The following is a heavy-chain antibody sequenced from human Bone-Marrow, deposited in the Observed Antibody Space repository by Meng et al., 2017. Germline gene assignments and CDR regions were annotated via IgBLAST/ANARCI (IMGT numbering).Heavy chain of an antibody. V-gene: IGHV4-34*01. CDR3: ARDCSSSSCSLDY. CDR2: INHSGST. J-gene: IGHJ4*02. CDR1: GGSFSGYY. Sequence: QVQLQQWGAGLFKPSEPLSLTCAFYGGSFSGYYWSWIRQPPGKGLEWIGEINHSGSTNYNPSLKSRVTMSVDTSKNQFSLKLSSVTAADTAVYYCARDCSSSSCSLDYWGQGTLVTVSS. D-gene: IGHD2-2*01.